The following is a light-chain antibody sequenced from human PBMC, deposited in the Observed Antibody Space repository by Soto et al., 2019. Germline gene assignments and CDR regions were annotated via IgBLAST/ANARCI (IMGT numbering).Light chain of an antibody. V-gene: IGKV1-13*02. CDR2: AAS. CDR1: QGISSA. Sequence: AIQLTQSPSSLSASVGDRVTITCRASQGISSALAWYQQKPGKAPKLLIYAASNFQSGVPSRFSGSGSETHFTLTISSLQPEDFATYYCQQLHGYPITFGQGTRLEIK. CDR3: QQLHGYPIT. J-gene: IGKJ5*01.